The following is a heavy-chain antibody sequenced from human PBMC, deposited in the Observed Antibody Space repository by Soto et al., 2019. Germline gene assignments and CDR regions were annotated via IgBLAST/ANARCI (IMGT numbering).Heavy chain of an antibody. J-gene: IGHJ5*02. CDR3: ARGPTGQWFVFDP. CDR2: ISYDGSNK. V-gene: IGHV3-30-3*01. CDR1: GFTFSSYA. Sequence: GSLRLSCAASGFTFSSYAMHWVRQAPGKGLEWVAVISYDGSNKYYADSVKGRFTISRDNSKNTLYLQMNSLRAEDTAVYYCARGPTGQWFVFDPWGQGTLVTVSS. D-gene: IGHD3-10*01.